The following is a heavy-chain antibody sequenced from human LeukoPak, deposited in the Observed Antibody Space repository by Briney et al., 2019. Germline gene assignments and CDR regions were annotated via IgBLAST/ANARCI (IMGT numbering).Heavy chain of an antibody. V-gene: IGHV3-30*03. CDR3: ARDLARLDYFDY. J-gene: IGHJ4*02. D-gene: IGHD6-19*01. Sequence: PGGSLRLSCAASGFTFSSYSMNWVRQAPGKGLEWVAVISYDGSNKYYADSVKGRFTISRDNSKNTLYLQMNSLRAEDTAVYYCARDLARLDYFDYWGQGTLVTVSS. CDR2: ISYDGSNK. CDR1: GFTFSSYS.